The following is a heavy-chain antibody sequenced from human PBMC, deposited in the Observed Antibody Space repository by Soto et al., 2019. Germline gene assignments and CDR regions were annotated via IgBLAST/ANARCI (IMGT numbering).Heavy chain of an antibody. J-gene: IGHJ4*02. CDR2: INAYNGNT. D-gene: IGHD4-17*01. CDR3: AGGGGGDYAFEY. V-gene: IGHV1-18*01. Sequence: QVQLMQSGAEVKKPGASVKVSCKASGYTFTNYGFSWVRQAPGQGLEWMGWINAYNGNTNYAQKCQGEATGTTDTSTSPANMGRRGLRSDDTAVDYGAGGGGGDYAFEYWGRGTLVTVSS. CDR1: GYTFTNYG.